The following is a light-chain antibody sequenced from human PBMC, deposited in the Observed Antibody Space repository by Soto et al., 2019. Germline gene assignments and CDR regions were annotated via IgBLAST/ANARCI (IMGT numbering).Light chain of an antibody. CDR2: RNN. CDR3: ATWDDSLSNYV. V-gene: IGLV1-47*01. CDR1: SSNIGSNY. J-gene: IGLJ1*01. Sequence: QSLLTQPPSASGTPGQRVTISCSGSSSNIGSNYVYWYQHLTGTAPKLLIYRNNQRPSGVPDRFSGSKSGTSASLAISGLRSEDEADYYCATWDDSLSNYVFGTGTKVTVL.